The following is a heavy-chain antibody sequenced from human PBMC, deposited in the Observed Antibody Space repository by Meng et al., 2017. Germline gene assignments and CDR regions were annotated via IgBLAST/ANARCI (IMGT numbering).Heavy chain of an antibody. Sequence: GESLKISCAASGFTFSSYGMHWVRQAPGKGLEWVAVIWYDGSNKYYADSVKGRFTISRDNSKNTLYLQMSSLRSEDTAVYYCARSVEVRGVIITPNSYYYYYGMDVWGQGTTVTVSS. D-gene: IGHD3-10*01. CDR1: GFTFSSYG. CDR2: IWYDGSNK. CDR3: ARSVEVRGVIITPNSYYYYYGMDV. V-gene: IGHV3-33*01. J-gene: IGHJ6*02.